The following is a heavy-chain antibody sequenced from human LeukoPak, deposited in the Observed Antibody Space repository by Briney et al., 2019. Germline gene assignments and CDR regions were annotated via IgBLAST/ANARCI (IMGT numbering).Heavy chain of an antibody. CDR1: GYTFTGYY. CDR2: INPNSGGT. CDR3: ARDLDDDVDTAMVY. V-gene: IGHV1-2*02. Sequence: ASVKVSCKASGYTFTGYYMHWVRQAPGQGLEWMGWINPNSGGTNCAQKFQGRVTMTRDTSISTAYMELSRLRSDDTAVYYCARDLDDDVDTAMVYWGQGTLVTVPS. D-gene: IGHD5-18*01. J-gene: IGHJ4*02.